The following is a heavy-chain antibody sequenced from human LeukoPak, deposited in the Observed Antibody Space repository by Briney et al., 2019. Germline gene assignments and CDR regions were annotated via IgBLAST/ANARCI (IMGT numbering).Heavy chain of an antibody. J-gene: IGHJ6*03. V-gene: IGHV3-21*01. CDR3: ARWCSSTSCYIYYMDV. Sequence: PGGSLRLSCAASGFTFSSYSMNWVRQAPGEGLEWVSSISSSSSYIYYADSVKGRFTISRDNAKNSLYLQMNSLRAEDTAVYYCARWCSSTSCYIYYMDVWGKGTTVTVSS. CDR1: GFTFSSYS. D-gene: IGHD2-2*02. CDR2: ISSSSSYI.